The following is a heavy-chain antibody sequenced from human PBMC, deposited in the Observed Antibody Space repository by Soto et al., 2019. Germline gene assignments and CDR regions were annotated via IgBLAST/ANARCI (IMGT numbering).Heavy chain of an antibody. CDR1: GFTFSSYG. V-gene: IGHV3-30*18. Sequence: QVQLVESGGGVVQPGRSLRLSFAASGFTFSSYGMHWVRQAPGKGLEWVAVISYDGSNKYYADSVKGRFTISRDNSKNTLYLQMNSLRAEDTAVYYCAKDRQSSGYSPPPDYWGQGTLVTVSS. J-gene: IGHJ4*02. CDR2: ISYDGSNK. D-gene: IGHD3-22*01. CDR3: AKDRQSSGYSPPPDY.